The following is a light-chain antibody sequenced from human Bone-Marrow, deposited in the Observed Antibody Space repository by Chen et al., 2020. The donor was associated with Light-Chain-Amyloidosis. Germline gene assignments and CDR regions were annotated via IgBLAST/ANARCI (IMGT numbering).Light chain of an antibody. J-gene: IGLJ2*01. V-gene: IGLV3-25*03. CDR1: ELPTKY. Sequence: YELTQPPSVSVSPGQTARITCYGDELPTKYAYWYQQKQGQAPVLVIPRDTERPSGISDRLSGSSSGTTATLTNSGVQAEDEADYHCQSEDSSGPNEVILGEGSKLTGL. CDR2: RDT. CDR3: QSEDSSGPNEVI.